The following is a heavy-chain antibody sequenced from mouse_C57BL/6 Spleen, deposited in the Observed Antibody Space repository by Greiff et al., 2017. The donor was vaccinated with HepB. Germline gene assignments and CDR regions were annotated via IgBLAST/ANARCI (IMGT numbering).Heavy chain of an antibody. D-gene: IGHD2-4*01. CDR3: ARGDYDYGLDY. CDR2: IYPGSGST. V-gene: IGHV1-55*01. J-gene: IGHJ2*01. Sequence: QVQLQPGAELVKPGASVKMSCKASGYTFTSYWITWVKQRPGQGLEWIGDIYPGSGSTNYNEKFKSKATLTVDTSSSTAYMQLSSLTSEDSAVYYCARGDYDYGLDYWGQGTTLTVSS. CDR1: GYTFTSYW.